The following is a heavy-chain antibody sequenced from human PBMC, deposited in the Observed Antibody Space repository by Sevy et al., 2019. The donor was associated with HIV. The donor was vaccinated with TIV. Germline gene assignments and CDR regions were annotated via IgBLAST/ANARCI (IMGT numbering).Heavy chain of an antibody. CDR2: IKQDGSET. D-gene: IGHD1-1*01. CDR1: GFTFSSYW. CDR3: ASAANVRPPDY. V-gene: IGHV3-7*01. J-gene: IGHJ4*02. Sequence: GGSLRLSCAASGFTFSSYWMSWVRQAPGKGLEWVANIKQDGSETYYVDSVKGRFTISRDNAKNSLYLQMNSLRAEDTAVYYCASAANVRPPDYWGQRTLVTVSS.